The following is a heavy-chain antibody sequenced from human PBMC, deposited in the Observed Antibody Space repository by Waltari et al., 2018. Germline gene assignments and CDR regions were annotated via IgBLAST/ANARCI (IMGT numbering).Heavy chain of an antibody. CDR2: IRYDGSNK. CDR3: AKSAAGTLAPLDY. D-gene: IGHD6-13*01. J-gene: IGHJ4*02. V-gene: IGHV3-30*02. CDR1: GFTFSSYG. Sequence: QVQLVESGGGVVQPGGSLRLSCAASGFTFSSYGMHWVRQAPGKGLEWVAFIRYDGSNKYYADSVKGRVTISRDKSKNTLYLQMNSLRAEDTAVYYCAKSAAGTLAPLDYWGQGTLVTVSS.